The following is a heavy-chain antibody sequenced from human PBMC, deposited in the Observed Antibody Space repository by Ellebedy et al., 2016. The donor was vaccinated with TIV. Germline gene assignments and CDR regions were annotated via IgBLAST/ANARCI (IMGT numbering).Heavy chain of an antibody. Sequence: GESLKISCAASGFTFSGFGIHWVRQAPGKGLEWVAILWYDGSNAYYADSVKGRFTISRDNSKNTLYLQMNSLRAEDTAVYYCARDFRYFDFLVIDYWGQGTLVTVSS. CDR3: ARDFRYFDFLVIDY. J-gene: IGHJ4*02. D-gene: IGHD3-9*01. V-gene: IGHV3-33*01. CDR1: GFTFSGFG. CDR2: LWYDGSNA.